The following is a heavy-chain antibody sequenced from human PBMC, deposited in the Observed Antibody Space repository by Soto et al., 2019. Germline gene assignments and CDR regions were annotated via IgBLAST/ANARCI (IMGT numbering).Heavy chain of an antibody. Sequence: QVQLVQSGAEVKKHGASVKVSCKDSGYTCSSYGTRWVRQTPGQGLEWMGRISAYNGNTNSAQKLKGRGTLTTDTASLPAYMELRNPGSCVTAVHSCSRDTPYNWNYAGFEPGGQGTLVTVSS. CDR1: GYTCSSYG. V-gene: IGHV1-18*01. J-gene: IGHJ5*02. D-gene: IGHD1-7*01. CDR2: ISAYNGNT. CDR3: SRDTPYNWNYAGFEP.